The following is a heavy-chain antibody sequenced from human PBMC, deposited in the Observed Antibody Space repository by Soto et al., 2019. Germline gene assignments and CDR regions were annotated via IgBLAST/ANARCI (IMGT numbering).Heavy chain of an antibody. CDR1: GGSFTRNNW. V-gene: IGHV4-4*02. J-gene: IGHJ4*02. Sequence: SETLSLTCAVSGGSFTRNNWWTWVRQPPGQGLEWIGEIYRTGSTNYNPSLKSRVTISLDKSENQFSLKVTSLTAADTAVYYCASRDPGTSVDYWGQGTLVTVSS. CDR3: ASRDPGTSVDY. D-gene: IGHD1-7*01. CDR2: IYRTGST.